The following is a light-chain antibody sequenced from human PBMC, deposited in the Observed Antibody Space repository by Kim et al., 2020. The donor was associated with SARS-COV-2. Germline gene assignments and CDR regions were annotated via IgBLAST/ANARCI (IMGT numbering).Light chain of an antibody. V-gene: IGKV3-20*01. CDR2: GAS. Sequence: LSPGERATLSCRASQTVNNNFLAWYQQKPGQPPRLLIYGASTRATGIPDRFSGSGSGTDFILTLSRLEPEDFAVYYCQQYGESLTFGGGTKVHIK. CDR3: QQYGESLT. J-gene: IGKJ4*01. CDR1: QTVNNNF.